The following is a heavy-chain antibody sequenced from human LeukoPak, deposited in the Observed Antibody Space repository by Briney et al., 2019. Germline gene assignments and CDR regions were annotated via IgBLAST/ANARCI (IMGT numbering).Heavy chain of an antibody. D-gene: IGHD3-10*01. CDR2: ISGSGGST. CDR1: GFTFSSYA. CDR3: AKAGYYGSGSYHNVPQQFDY. Sequence: GGSLRLSCAASGFTFSSYAMSWVRQAPGKGLEWVSAISGSGGSTYYADSVKGRFTISRDNSKNTLYLQMNSLRAEDTAVYYCAKAGYYGSGSYHNVPQQFDYWGQGTLVTVSS. V-gene: IGHV3-23*01. J-gene: IGHJ4*02.